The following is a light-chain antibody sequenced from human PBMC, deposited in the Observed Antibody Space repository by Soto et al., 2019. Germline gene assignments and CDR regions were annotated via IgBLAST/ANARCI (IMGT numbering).Light chain of an antibody. V-gene: IGLV2-14*01. CDR3: SSYTSSSTYV. CDR1: SSDVGGYNS. J-gene: IGLJ1*01. CDR2: EVT. Sequence: QSALTQPASVSGSPGQSITISCTGSSSDVGGYNSVSWYQQHPDKAPKLMIYEVTNRPSGVSNRFSGSKSDNTASLTISGLQAEDEADYYCSSYTSSSTYVFGTGTKLTVL.